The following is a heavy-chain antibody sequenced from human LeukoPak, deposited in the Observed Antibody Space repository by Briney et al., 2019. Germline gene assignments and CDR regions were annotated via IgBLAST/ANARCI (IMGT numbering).Heavy chain of an antibody. Sequence: SETLSLTCALYGGPFNGYYWSWLRQPPGKGLEWIGEINQSGSNNYNPSLKSRVTISVDTSKNQFCLRLSSVTAADTAVYCCARDISHYYGSGSIYYFDYWGQGTLVTVSS. CDR3: ARDISHYYGSGSIYYFDY. J-gene: IGHJ4*02. D-gene: IGHD3-10*01. CDR1: GGPFNGYY. V-gene: IGHV4-34*01. CDR2: INQSGSN.